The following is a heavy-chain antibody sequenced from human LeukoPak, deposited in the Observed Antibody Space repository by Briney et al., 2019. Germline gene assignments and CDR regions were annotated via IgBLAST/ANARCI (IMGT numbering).Heavy chain of an antibody. D-gene: IGHD5-18*01. J-gene: IGHJ5*01. V-gene: IGHV4-61*02. CDR3: ASELSQYGYGYWFDS. CDR2: IYTRESN. Sequence: SQTLSLTCTVSVGSITSGTYYWSWIRQPAGKGLEWLGRIYTRESNNYNPSLKSRVTISIDTSQNQFSLNLNTVTAADPAVYHCASELSQYGYGYWFDSWGQGTLVTVSS. CDR1: VGSITSGTYY.